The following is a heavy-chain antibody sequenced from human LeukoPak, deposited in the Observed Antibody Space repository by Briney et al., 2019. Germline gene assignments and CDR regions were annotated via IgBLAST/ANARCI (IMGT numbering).Heavy chain of an antibody. CDR3: TRYNNDHFDY. D-gene: IGHD1-14*01. CDR1: GFTFGGYG. CDR2: IAYDGSRA. V-gene: IGHV3-33*01. Sequence: SGGSLRLSCAGSGFTFGGYGMHWFRQTPGKGLECVAVIAYDGSRAFYADSVNGRFTISRDNSTNTMSVQMDDLRAEDTAVYYCTRYNNDHFDYWGQGTLVTVSS. J-gene: IGHJ4*02.